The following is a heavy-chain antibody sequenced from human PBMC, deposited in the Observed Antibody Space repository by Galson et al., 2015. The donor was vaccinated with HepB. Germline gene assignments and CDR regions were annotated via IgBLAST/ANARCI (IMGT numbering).Heavy chain of an antibody. CDR1: GFTFNNAW. V-gene: IGHV3-15*01. CDR2: IKSKTDGGTT. Sequence: SLRLSCAASGFTFNNAWMSWVRRAPGKGLEWVARIKSKTDGGTTAYAAPVKGRFTISRDDSKDTLYLQMSSLKTEDTAVYYCTTVFGGPKTEDYFDHWGQGTLVTVSS. J-gene: IGHJ4*02. D-gene: IGHD4-23*01. CDR3: TTVFGGPKTEDYFDH.